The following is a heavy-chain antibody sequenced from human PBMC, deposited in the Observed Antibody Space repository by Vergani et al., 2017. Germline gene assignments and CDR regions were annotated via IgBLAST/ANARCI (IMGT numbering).Heavy chain of an antibody. D-gene: IGHD5-12*01. CDR2: IKQDGSEK. CDR3: ARDNRYSGYDWGYYYYGMDV. V-gene: IGHV3-7*03. CDR1: GFTFSSYW. J-gene: IGHJ6*02. Sequence: EVQLLESGGGLVQPGGSLRLSCAASGFTFSSYWMSWVRQAPGKGLEWVANIKQDGSEKYYVDSVKGRFTISRDNAKNSLYLQMNSLRAEDTAVYYCARDNRYSGYDWGYYYYGMDVWGQGTTVTVSS.